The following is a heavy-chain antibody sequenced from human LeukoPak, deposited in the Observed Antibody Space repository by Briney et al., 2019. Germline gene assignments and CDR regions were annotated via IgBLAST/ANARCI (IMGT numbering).Heavy chain of an antibody. CDR2: INPSSGGT. V-gene: IGHV1-2*02. Sequence: GASVKVSCKTSGYTFTGYYMHWVRQAPGQGLEYMGWINPSSGGTDYAQKFQGRVTMTRDSSISTAYMELSRLRSDDTAMYYCARVLPGDAYTYGYWGQGTLVTVSS. D-gene: IGHD5-18*01. CDR1: GYTFTGYY. CDR3: ARVLPGDAYTYGY. J-gene: IGHJ4*02.